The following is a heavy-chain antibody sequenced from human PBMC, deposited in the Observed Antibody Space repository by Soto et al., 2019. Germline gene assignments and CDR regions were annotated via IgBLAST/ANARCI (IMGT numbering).Heavy chain of an antibody. J-gene: IGHJ3*02. Sequence: QVQLVQSGAEVKKPGASVKVSCKASGYTFTSYDITWVRQATGQGLEWMGWMNPNSGNTGYAQKFQGRVTMTRNTSISTADMELRSLRSEDTAVYYCARKGNYYDSSADDAFDIWGQGTMVTVSS. CDR2: MNPNSGNT. V-gene: IGHV1-8*01. D-gene: IGHD3-22*01. CDR3: ARKGNYYDSSADDAFDI. CDR1: GYTFTSYD.